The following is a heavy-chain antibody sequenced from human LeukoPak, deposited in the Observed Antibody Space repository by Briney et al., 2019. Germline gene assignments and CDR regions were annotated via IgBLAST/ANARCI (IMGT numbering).Heavy chain of an antibody. V-gene: IGHV4-61*02. CDR2: IYTSGST. J-gene: IGHJ4*02. Sequence: PSQTLSLTCTVSGGSMSSGSYYWSWIRQPAEKGLEWIGRIYTSGSTNYNPSLKSRVTMSVDTSKNQFSLKLSSVTAADTAVYYCASTPLLYCSSTSCYLHRWGQGTLVTVSS. D-gene: IGHD2-2*01. CDR3: ASTPLLYCSSTSCYLHR. CDR1: GGSMSSGSYY.